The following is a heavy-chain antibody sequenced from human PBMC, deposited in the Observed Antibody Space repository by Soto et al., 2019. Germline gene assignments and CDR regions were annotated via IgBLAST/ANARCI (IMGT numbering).Heavy chain of an antibody. V-gene: IGHV3-49*03. Sequence: GGSLRLSCTASGFTFGDYAMSWFRQAPGKGLEWVGFIRSKAYGGTTEYAASVKGRFTISRDDSKSIAYLQMNSLKTEDTAVYYCTRAIVVVVAAHTDYWGQGTLVTVSS. CDR2: IRSKAYGGTT. CDR3: TRAIVVVVAAHTDY. J-gene: IGHJ4*02. CDR1: GFTFGDYA. D-gene: IGHD2-15*01.